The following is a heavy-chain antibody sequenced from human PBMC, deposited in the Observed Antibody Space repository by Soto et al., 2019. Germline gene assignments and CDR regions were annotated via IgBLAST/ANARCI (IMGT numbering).Heavy chain of an antibody. CDR1: GGTFSSYA. CDR3: ARGLLPGVATTPLLYYYYGMDV. CDR2: IIPIFGTA. V-gene: IGHV1-69*01. J-gene: IGHJ6*02. D-gene: IGHD5-12*01. Sequence: QVQLVQSGAEVKKPGSSVKVSCKASGGTFSSYAISWVRQAPGQGLEWMGGIIPIFGTANYAQKFQGRVTITADESTSTADMELSSLRSEDTAVYYCARGLLPGVATTPLLYYYYGMDVWGQGTTVTVSS.